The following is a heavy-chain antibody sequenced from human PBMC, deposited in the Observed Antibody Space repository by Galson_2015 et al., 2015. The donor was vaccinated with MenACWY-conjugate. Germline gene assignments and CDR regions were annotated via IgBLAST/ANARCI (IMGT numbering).Heavy chain of an antibody. CDR3: ARQSPFSASSGSWVNAFDI. V-gene: IGHV4-59*01. CDR2: IYHSGST. J-gene: IGHJ3*02. D-gene: IGHD6-19*01. Sequence: SETLSLTCTVSGGSITNYYWSWIRQSPEKGLEWIGYIYHSGSTSYNPSLKSRVTISVDTSKNQFSLNLSSVTAADTAIFYCARQSPFSASSGSWVNAFDIWGQGTMVTVSS. CDR1: GGSITNYY.